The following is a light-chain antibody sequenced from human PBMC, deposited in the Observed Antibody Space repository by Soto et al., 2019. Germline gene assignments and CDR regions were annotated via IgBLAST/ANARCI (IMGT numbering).Light chain of an antibody. Sequence: QSALTQPASVSGSPGQSITISCTGISSDVGGYNYVSWYQQHPGKAPKLMIYEVSNRPSGVSNRFSGSKSGNTASLSISGLQDEDEADYYCSSYTSSSTRHVFGTGTKLTVL. CDR1: SSDVGGYNY. V-gene: IGLV2-14*01. CDR3: SSYTSSSTRHV. J-gene: IGLJ1*01. CDR2: EVS.